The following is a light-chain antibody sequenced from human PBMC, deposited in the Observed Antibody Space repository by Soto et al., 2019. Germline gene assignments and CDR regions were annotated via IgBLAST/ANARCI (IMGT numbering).Light chain of an antibody. CDR3: QQYNSYS. CDR1: QSISSW. V-gene: IGKV1-5*01. CDR2: DAS. J-gene: IGKJ3*01. Sequence: DIQMTQSPSTLSASVGDRVTITCRASQSISSWLAWYQQKPGKAPKLLIYDASSLESGVPSRFSGSGSGTEFTLTISSLQPDDFATYYCQQYNSYSFGRGTKVDIK.